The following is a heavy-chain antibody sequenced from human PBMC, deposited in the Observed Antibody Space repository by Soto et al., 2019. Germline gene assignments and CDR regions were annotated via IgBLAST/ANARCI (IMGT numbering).Heavy chain of an antibody. Sequence: PSETLSLTCTVSGGSISSGGYYWSWIRQHPGKGLEWIGYIYYSGSTYYNPSLKSRVTISVDTSKNQFSLKLSSVTAADTAVYYCARVVRRFGVDNNWFDPWGQGTLVTVSS. CDR1: GGSISSGGYY. CDR3: ARVVRRFGVDNNWFDP. CDR2: IYYSGST. D-gene: IGHD3-3*01. V-gene: IGHV4-31*03. J-gene: IGHJ5*02.